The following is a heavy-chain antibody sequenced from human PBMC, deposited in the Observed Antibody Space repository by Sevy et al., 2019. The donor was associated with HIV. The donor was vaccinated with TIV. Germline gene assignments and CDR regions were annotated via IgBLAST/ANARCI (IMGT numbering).Heavy chain of an antibody. CDR2: ISYDGSNK. CDR3: ARDGPEVEMATITRYSPYGMDV. Sequence: GGSLRLSCVASGFTFSSYAMHWVRQAPGKGLEWVAVISYDGSNKYYADSVKGRFTISRDNSKNTLYLQMNSLRAEDTAVYYCARDGPEVEMATITRYSPYGMDVWGQGTTVTVSS. V-gene: IGHV3-30-3*01. D-gene: IGHD5-12*01. CDR1: GFTFSSYA. J-gene: IGHJ6*02.